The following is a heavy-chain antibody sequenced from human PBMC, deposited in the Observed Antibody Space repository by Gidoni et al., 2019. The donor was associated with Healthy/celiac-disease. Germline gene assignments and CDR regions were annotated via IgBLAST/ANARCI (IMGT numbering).Heavy chain of an antibody. CDR3: TRDLYPEDSSGYPDY. Sequence: EVQLVESGGGLVKPGRSLRLSCTASGFTFGDYAMSWFRQAPGKGLEWVGFMRSKAYGGTTEYAASVKGRYTISRDDSKSIAYLQMNSLKTEDTAVYYCTRDLYPEDSSGYPDYWGQGTLVTVSS. CDR2: MRSKAYGGTT. D-gene: IGHD3-22*01. J-gene: IGHJ4*02. CDR1: GFTFGDYA. V-gene: IGHV3-49*05.